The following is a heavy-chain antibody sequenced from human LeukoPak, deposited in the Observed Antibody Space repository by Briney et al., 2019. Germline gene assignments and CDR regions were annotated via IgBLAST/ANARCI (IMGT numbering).Heavy chain of an antibody. Sequence: VKVSCKASGGTFSSYAISWVRQAPGQGLEWMGRIIPILCIANYAQKFQGRVTITADKSTSTAYMELSSLRSEDTAVYYCARDKLELRGDAFDIWDQGTMVTVSS. CDR2: IIPILCIA. CDR3: ARDKLELRGDAFDI. V-gene: IGHV1-69*04. J-gene: IGHJ3*02. D-gene: IGHD1-7*01. CDR1: GGTFSSYA.